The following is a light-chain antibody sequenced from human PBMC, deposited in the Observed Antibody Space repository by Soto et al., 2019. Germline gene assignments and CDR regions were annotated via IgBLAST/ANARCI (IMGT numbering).Light chain of an antibody. CDR2: GAS. CDR3: QQFHNWPRT. V-gene: IGKV3-15*01. CDR1: QTISTW. J-gene: IGKJ1*01. Sequence: MTQSPSTLSASVGDRVTITCRASQTISTWLAWYQQKPGQAPRLLIYGASTRAAGIPARFSGSGSGTEFTLTITSLQSEDFAVYYCQQFHNWPRTFGQGTKVDIK.